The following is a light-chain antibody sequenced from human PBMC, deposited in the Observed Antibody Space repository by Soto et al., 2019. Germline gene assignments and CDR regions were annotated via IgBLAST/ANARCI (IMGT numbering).Light chain of an antibody. J-gene: IGLJ1*01. CDR3: HSYDSRLNCYV. Sequence: QSVMKQPPSVSGAPGQRVTISCTGSNSNIGAGFAVHWYQQLPGTAPKLLIHGNNNRPSGVPDRFSGSKSDTSASLAITGLQADDEADYYCHSYDSRLNCYVFGTGTKVTVL. CDR1: NSNIGAGFA. V-gene: IGLV1-40*01. CDR2: GNN.